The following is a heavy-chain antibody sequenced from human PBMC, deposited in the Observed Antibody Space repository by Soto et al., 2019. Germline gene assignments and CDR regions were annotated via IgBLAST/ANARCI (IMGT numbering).Heavy chain of an antibody. J-gene: IGHJ6*02. V-gene: IGHV6-1*01. Sequence: LSLTCAISGDSVSSNSAAWNWIRQSPSRGLEWLGRTYYRSKWYNDYAVSVKSRITINPDTSKNQFSLQLNSVTPEDTAVYYCARDILAGSSSSYYYYGMDVWGQGTTVTVSS. D-gene: IGHD6-6*01. CDR2: TYYRSKWYN. CDR1: GDSVSSNSAA. CDR3: ARDILAGSSSSYYYYGMDV.